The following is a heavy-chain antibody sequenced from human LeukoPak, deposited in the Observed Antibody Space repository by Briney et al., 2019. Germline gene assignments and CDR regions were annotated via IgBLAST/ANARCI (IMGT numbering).Heavy chain of an antibody. Sequence: ASVKVSCKASGGTFSSYAISWVRQAPGQGLEWMGGIIPIFGTANYAQKFQGRVTITADESTSTAYMELSSLRSEDTAVYYCARGIPGISSSSSFDYWGQGTLVTVSS. CDR1: GGTFSSYA. D-gene: IGHD6-6*01. J-gene: IGHJ4*02. CDR2: IIPIFGTA. CDR3: ARGIPGISSSSSFDY. V-gene: IGHV1-69*01.